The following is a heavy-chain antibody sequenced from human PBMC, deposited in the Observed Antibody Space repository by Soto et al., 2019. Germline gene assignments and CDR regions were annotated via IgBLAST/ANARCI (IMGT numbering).Heavy chain of an antibody. CDR1: GGTFSSYA. Sequence: QVQLVQSGAEVKKPGSSVKVSCKASGGTFSSYAISWVRQAPGQGLEWMGGIIPIFGTANYAQKFQGRVTITADKSTSTAYMELSSLRSEDTAVYYCARDPAHDYGDYVPSFGMDVWGQGTTVTVSS. CDR3: ARDPAHDYGDYVPSFGMDV. V-gene: IGHV1-69*06. CDR2: IIPIFGTA. J-gene: IGHJ6*02. D-gene: IGHD4-17*01.